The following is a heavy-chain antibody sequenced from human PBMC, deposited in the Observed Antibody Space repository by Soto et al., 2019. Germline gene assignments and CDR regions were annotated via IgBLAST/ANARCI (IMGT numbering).Heavy chain of an antibody. Sequence: HVQLVQSGAEVKKPGSSVKVSCKASGGTVSNSAISWLRQAPGQGLEWMGGIIPIFGPATYSQKFQDRVTITSDESTGTDNMQLSRATSEDKTVYFCGRGSILTKVEYWVHGTLVCVSS. CDR2: IIPIFGPA. CDR3: GRGSILTKVEY. J-gene: IGHJ4*01. V-gene: IGHV1-69*01. D-gene: IGHD2-21*01. CDR1: GGTVSNSA.